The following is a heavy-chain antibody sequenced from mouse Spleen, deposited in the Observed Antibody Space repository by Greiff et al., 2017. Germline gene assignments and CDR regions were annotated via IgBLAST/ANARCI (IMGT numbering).Heavy chain of an antibody. CDR2: ISSGGSYT. J-gene: IGHJ2*01. D-gene: IGHD1-1*01. CDR3: ARHETTVTDFDY. Sequence: EVQVVESGGGLVKPGGSLKLSCAASGFTFSSYAMSWVRQTPEKRLEWVATISSGGSYTYYPDSVKGRFTISRDNAKNTLYLQMSSLRSEDTAMYYCARHETTVTDFDYWGQGTTLTVSS. V-gene: IGHV5-9-3*01. CDR1: GFTFSSYA.